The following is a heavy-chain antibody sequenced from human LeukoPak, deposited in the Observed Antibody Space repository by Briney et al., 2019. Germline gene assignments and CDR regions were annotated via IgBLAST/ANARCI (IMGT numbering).Heavy chain of an antibody. CDR3: ARSLPDAGPFDY. J-gene: IGHJ4*02. Sequence: SETLSLTCVVYDGSLINYYCYWIRQTPRKGLEWIGEISHGGITKHNPSLKSRVTISVDKSKNQFSLKLTSVTAADTAVYYCARSLPDAGPFDYWGQGTLVTVSS. D-gene: IGHD2-2*01. CDR2: ISHGGIT. V-gene: IGHV4-34*01. CDR1: DGSLINYY.